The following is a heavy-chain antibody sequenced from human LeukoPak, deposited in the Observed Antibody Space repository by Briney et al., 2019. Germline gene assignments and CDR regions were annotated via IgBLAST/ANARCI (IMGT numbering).Heavy chain of an antibody. CDR2: INWNGGST. J-gene: IGHJ4*02. Sequence: GGSLRLSCAAPGFTFDDYGMSWVRQAPGKGLEWVSGINWNGGSTGYADSVKGRFTISRDNAKNSLYLQMNSLRAEDTALYYCARFGSRWFGELRRSIDYWGQGTLVTVSS. CDR1: GFTFDDYG. CDR3: ARFGSRWFGELRRSIDY. V-gene: IGHV3-20*04. D-gene: IGHD3-10*01.